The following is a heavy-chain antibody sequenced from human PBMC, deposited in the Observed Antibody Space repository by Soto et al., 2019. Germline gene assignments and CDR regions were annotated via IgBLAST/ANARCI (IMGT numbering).Heavy chain of an antibody. J-gene: IGHJ2*01. Sequence: QVQLQESGPGLVKPSETLSLTCTVSGGSISSYYWSWIRQPPGKGLEWIGYIYYSGSTNYNPSLKSRVNISVDTSNNQFSLKLSSVTAADTAVYYCARPTGDYDFWSGYSTPDWYFYLWGRGTLVTVSS. CDR1: GGSISSYY. D-gene: IGHD3-3*01. V-gene: IGHV4-59*01. CDR3: ARPTGDYDFWSGYSTPDWYFYL. CDR2: IYYSGST.